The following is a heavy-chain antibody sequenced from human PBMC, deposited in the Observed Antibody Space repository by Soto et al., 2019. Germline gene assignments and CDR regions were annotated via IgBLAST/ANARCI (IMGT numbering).Heavy chain of an antibody. CDR2: ISYDGSNK. D-gene: IGHD6-19*01. CDR1: GFTFSSYG. V-gene: IGHV3-30*18. CDR3: ANVRRSGWYVDLDY. J-gene: IGHJ4*02. Sequence: QVQLVESGGGVVQPGRSLRLSCAASGFTFSSYGMHWVRQAPGKGLEWVAVISYDGSNKYYADSVKGRFTISRDNSKNPLYLQMNSMRAEDTAVYYCANVRRSGWYVDLDYWGQGTLVTVSS.